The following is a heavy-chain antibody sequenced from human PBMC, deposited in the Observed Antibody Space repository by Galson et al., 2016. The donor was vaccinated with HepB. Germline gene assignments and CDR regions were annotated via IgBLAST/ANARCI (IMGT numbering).Heavy chain of an antibody. CDR1: GGSISSDYY. CDR2: IYSGEDT. CDR3: ATGIVVAGKYYYHYMDV. V-gene: IGHV4-39*01. Sequence: SETLSLTCIVSGGSISSDYYWGWIRQPPGRGLEWIGSIYSGEDTYYNPSLKSRVTISVDTSKNQVSLRLDSLTAADTGLYYRATGIVVAGKYYYHYMDVWGKGTTVTVSS. D-gene: IGHD6-19*01. J-gene: IGHJ6*03.